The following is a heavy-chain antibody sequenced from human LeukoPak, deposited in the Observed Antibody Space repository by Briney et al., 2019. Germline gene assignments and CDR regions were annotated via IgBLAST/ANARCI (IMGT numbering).Heavy chain of an antibody. D-gene: IGHD3-3*01. Sequence: ASVKVSCKASGYTFTGYYMHWVRQAPGQGLEWMGIINPSGGSTSYAQKFQGRVTMTRDTSTSTVYMELSSLRSEDTAVYYCARGGYDFWSGYYMAGIHYFDYWGQGTLVTVSS. CDR1: GYTFTGYY. CDR3: ARGGYDFWSGYYMAGIHYFDY. J-gene: IGHJ4*02. V-gene: IGHV1-46*01. CDR2: INPSGGST.